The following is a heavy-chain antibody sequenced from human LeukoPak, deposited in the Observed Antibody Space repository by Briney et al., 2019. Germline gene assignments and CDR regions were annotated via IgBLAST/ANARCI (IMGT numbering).Heavy chain of an antibody. J-gene: IGHJ1*01. CDR3: AGGTSEYLFQH. Sequence: GGSLRLSCAASGFTFRSHGVHWVRQAPGKGLEWVAFIWYDGSNKYYTDSVKGRFTISRDNAKNSLYLQMNSLRAEDTAVYYCAGGTSEYLFQHWGQGTLVTVSS. CDR1: GFTFRSHG. V-gene: IGHV3-33*03. CDR2: IWYDGSNK. D-gene: IGHD2-2*01.